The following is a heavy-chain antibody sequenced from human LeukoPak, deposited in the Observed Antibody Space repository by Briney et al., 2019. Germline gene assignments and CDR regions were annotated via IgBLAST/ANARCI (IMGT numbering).Heavy chain of an antibody. J-gene: IGHJ5*02. Sequence: GGSLRLSCAASGFTFSSYAMGWVRQAPGKGLEWVSGISGSGDNTYYADSVKGRFTISRDNSKNTLYLQMNSLRVEDTAVYFCARAAGWLDPWGQGTLVTVSS. CDR2: ISGSGDNT. V-gene: IGHV3-23*01. CDR3: ARAAGWLDP. CDR1: GFTFSSYA.